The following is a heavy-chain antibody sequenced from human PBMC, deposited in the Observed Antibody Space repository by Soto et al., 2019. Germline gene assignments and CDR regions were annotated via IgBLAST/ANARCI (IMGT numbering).Heavy chain of an antibody. D-gene: IGHD2-21*02. V-gene: IGHV3-74*01. Sequence: EVQLVESGGGLVQPGGSLRLSCVASGFTFNYYWMHWVRQAPGKGLMWVSRLQTDGSHPDYADSVKGRFTISRDNAKNTLYLPMNNLRAEDPAVYYCARGGDPDYWGQGTLVTVSS. CDR1: GFTFNYYW. CDR2: LQTDGSHP. CDR3: ARGGDPDY. J-gene: IGHJ4*02.